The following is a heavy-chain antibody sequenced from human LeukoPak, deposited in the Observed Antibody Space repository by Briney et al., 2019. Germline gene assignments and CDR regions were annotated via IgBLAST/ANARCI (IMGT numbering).Heavy chain of an antibody. Sequence: GGSLRLSCAASGFTFDDYAMHWVRQAPGKGLEWVSAISGSGGSTYYADSVKGRFTISRDNSKNTLYLQMNSLRAEDTAVYYCAKDVVVVAATHLQHWGQGTLVTVSS. CDR1: GFTFDDYA. V-gene: IGHV3-23*01. CDR3: AKDVVVVAATHLQH. J-gene: IGHJ1*01. CDR2: ISGSGGST. D-gene: IGHD2-15*01.